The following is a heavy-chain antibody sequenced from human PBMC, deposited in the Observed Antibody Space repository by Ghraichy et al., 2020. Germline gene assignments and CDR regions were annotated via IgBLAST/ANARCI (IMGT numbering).Heavy chain of an antibody. D-gene: IGHD3-9*01. CDR2: IYTSGST. J-gene: IGHJ6*02. Sequence: LSLTCTVSGGSISSYYWSWIRQPPGKGLEWIGYIYTSGSTNYNPSLKSRVTISVDTSKNQFSLKLSSVTAADTAVYYCARLGYYDILTGYYRPHYYYYGMDVWGQGTTVTVSS. CDR1: GGSISSYY. CDR3: ARLGYYDILTGYYRPHYYYYGMDV. V-gene: IGHV4-4*09.